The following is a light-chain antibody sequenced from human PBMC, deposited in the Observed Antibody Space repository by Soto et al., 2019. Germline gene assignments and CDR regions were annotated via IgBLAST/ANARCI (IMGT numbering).Light chain of an antibody. CDR3: GADNGSGSSFVYVV. J-gene: IGLJ2*01. CDR2: VGTGGVVV. CDR1: SGYSNYK. V-gene: IGLV9-49*01. Sequence: QSVLTQPPSASASLGASVTLTGTLSSGYSNYKVDWYQQRPGKGPRFVMRVGTGGVVVSKGDGIPDRFSVLGSGLNRYLTIRNIQEEDESDYHCGADNGSGSSFVYVVFGGGTTLTVL.